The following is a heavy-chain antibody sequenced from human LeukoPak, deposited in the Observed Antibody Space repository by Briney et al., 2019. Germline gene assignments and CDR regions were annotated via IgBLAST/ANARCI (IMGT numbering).Heavy chain of an antibody. V-gene: IGHV4-59*01. D-gene: IGHD4-23*01. CDR3: ASLDYGGTFDY. CDR2: IYYSGST. Sequence: SETLSLTCTVSGGSMTSYYWNWIRQPPGRGLEWIGYIYYSGSTNYDPSLKSRVTISVDTSKKQFSLKLSSVTAADTAVYYCASLDYGGTFDYWGQGTLVTVSS. J-gene: IGHJ4*01. CDR1: GGSMTSYY.